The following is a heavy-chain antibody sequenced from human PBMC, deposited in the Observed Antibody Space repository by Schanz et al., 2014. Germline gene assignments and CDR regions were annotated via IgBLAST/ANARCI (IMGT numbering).Heavy chain of an antibody. J-gene: IGHJ4*02. CDR1: GGSIRSGTYY. D-gene: IGHD3-10*01. V-gene: IGHV4-61*02. CDR2: VFPNGIT. CDR3: ALREKPYGPFAS. Sequence: QVQLQESGPGLVKPSQTLSLTCTVSGGSIRSGTYYWSWIRQPAGKALEWVGRVFPNGITNYNPSLKSRVTIPLDPPKNQFSLPLTSLTAADTAVYYCALREKPYGPFASWGQGALVTVSS.